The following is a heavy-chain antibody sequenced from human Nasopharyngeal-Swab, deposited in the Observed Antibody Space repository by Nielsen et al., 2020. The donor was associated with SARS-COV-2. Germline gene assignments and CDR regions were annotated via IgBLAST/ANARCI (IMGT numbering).Heavy chain of an antibody. Sequence: LSLTCAASGFIFSDSAIHWVRQASGKGLEWVGRIRSKGNSHATEYAASVEGRFTISRDDSKNTAYLQMNSLMTEDTAVYYCSRCGGSCYTGKDYWGQGTLVTVSS. CDR3: SRCGGSCYTGKDY. CDR2: IRSKGNSHAT. D-gene: IGHD2-15*01. V-gene: IGHV3-73*01. J-gene: IGHJ4*02. CDR1: GFIFSDSA.